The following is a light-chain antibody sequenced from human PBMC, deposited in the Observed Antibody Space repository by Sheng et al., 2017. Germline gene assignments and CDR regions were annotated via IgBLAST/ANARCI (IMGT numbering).Light chain of an antibody. J-gene: IGKJ3*01. CDR1: QDINVW. Sequence: DIQMTQSPSSVSAFVGDRVTISCRASQDINVWLAWYQQKAGKAPKLLISVASRLQSGVPSRFSGSGSGTDFTLTISNLQSEDFATYYCQQGSSFPFTFGPGTKIDIK. V-gene: IGKV1-12*01. CDR2: VAS. CDR3: QQGSSFPFT.